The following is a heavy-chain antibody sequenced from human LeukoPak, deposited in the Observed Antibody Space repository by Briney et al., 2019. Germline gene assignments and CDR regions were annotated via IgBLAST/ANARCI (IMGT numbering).Heavy chain of an antibody. CDR3: AKRSKGGDSTGYYYYFDL. J-gene: IGHJ2*01. CDR1: GFTFDDYG. D-gene: IGHD3-22*01. V-gene: IGHV3-20*04. CDR2: INWNGGST. Sequence: GGSLRLSCAASGFTFDDYGMSWVRQAPGKGLEWVSGINWNGGSTGYADSVKGRFTISRDNAKNSLYLQMNSLRAEDTAVYYCAKRSKGGDSTGYYYYFDLWGRGTLVTVSS.